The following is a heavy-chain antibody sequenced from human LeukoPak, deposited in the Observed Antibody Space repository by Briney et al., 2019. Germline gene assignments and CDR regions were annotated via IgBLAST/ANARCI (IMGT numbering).Heavy chain of an antibody. J-gene: IGHJ4*02. D-gene: IGHD3-3*01. CDR3: AKVTYYDFWSGYPGLDY. V-gene: IGHV3-30*02. CDR1: GFTFSSYG. CDR2: IRYDGSNK. Sequence: GGSLRLSCAASGFTFSSYGMHWVRQAPGKGLEWVAFIRYDGSNKYYADSVKGRFTISRDNSKNTLYLQMNSLRAEDTAVYYCAKVTYYDFWSGYPGLDYWGQGTLVTVSS.